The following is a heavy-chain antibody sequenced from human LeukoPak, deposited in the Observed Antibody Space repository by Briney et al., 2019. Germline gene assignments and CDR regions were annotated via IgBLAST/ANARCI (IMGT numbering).Heavy chain of an antibody. CDR1: GGSISSYY. J-gene: IGHJ4*02. D-gene: IGHD2/OR15-2a*01. Sequence: SETLSLTCTVSGGSISSYYWSWIRQPPGKGLGWIGYIYYSGSTNYNPSLKSRVTISVDTSKNQFSLKLSSVTAADTAVYYCARLFYGSHFDYWGQGTPVTVSS. CDR3: ARLFYGSHFDY. CDR2: IYYSGST. V-gene: IGHV4-59*08.